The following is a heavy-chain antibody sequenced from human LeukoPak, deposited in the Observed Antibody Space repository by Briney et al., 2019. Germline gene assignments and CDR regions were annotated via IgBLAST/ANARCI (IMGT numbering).Heavy chain of an antibody. D-gene: IGHD4-17*01. CDR3: ARDLGASYYYSMDV. CDR2: IYSGGST. J-gene: IGHJ6*02. Sequence: PGGSLRLSCAASGFTVSRNYMSWVRQAPGKGLQWVSIIYSGGSTYYADPVKGRLTIPRDNSKNTLYLQMNSLRAEDTAVYYCARDLGASYYYSMDVWGQGTTVTVSS. V-gene: IGHV3-53*01. CDR1: GFTVSRNY.